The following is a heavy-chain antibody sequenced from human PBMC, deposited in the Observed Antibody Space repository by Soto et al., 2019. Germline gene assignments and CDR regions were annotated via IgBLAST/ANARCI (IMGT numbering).Heavy chain of an antibody. Sequence: QVQLVQSGAEVKKPGSSVKVSCKASGGTFSSYAISWVRQAPGQGLEWMGGIIPIFGTANYAKKFQGRVTITADESTSTAYMELSRLRSEVTAVYYCARRGVTGTTGAGDAFDIWGQGTMVTVSS. CDR1: GGTFSSYA. D-gene: IGHD1-7*01. V-gene: IGHV1-69*01. CDR2: IIPIFGTA. J-gene: IGHJ3*02. CDR3: ARRGVTGTTGAGDAFDI.